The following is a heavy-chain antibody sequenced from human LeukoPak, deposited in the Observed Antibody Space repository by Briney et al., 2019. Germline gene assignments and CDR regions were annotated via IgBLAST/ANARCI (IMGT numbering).Heavy chain of an antibody. J-gene: IGHJ6*02. Sequence: PGGSLRLSCTASGFTFDNYAMHWVRQSPGKGLEWVSGISGNSDSIGYADSVMGRFTISRDNAKTSLYLQMNSLRAEDTALYYCAKSRRGLYYYYYYGMDVWGQGTTVTVSS. V-gene: IGHV3-9*01. CDR3: AKSRRGLYYYYYYGMDV. CDR2: ISGNSDSI. D-gene: IGHD3-10*01. CDR1: GFTFDNYA.